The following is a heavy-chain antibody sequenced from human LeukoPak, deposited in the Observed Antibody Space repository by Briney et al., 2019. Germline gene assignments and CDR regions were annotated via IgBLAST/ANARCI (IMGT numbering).Heavy chain of an antibody. CDR3: ARDSDTAHSWYFDL. Sequence: LSGGSLRLSCAASGFTFSSYGMHWVRQAPGKGLEWVAVIWYDGSNKYYADSVKGRFTISRDNSKNTLYLQMNSLRAEDTAVYYCARDSDTAHSWYFDLWGRGTLVTVSS. D-gene: IGHD5-18*01. J-gene: IGHJ2*01. CDR2: IWYDGSNK. CDR1: GFTFSSYG. V-gene: IGHV3-30*19.